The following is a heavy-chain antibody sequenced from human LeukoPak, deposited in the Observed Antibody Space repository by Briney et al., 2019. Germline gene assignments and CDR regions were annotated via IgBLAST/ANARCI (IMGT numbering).Heavy chain of an antibody. CDR1: GYSFTSYW. D-gene: IGHD3-22*01. CDR2: IHPGDSDT. Sequence: GESLKISCKGSGYSFTSYWIGWVRQMPGKGLEWMGIIHPGDSDTRYSPSFQGQVTISADKSISAAYLQWSSLKASDTAMYYCARRGSSGYFPFDYWGQGTLVTVSS. J-gene: IGHJ4*02. CDR3: ARRGSSGYFPFDY. V-gene: IGHV5-51*01.